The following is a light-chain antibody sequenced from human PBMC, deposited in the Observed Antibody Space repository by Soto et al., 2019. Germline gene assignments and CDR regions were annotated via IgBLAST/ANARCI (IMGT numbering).Light chain of an antibody. CDR1: QGISTL. V-gene: IGKV1-13*02. CDR2: ESS. J-gene: IGKJ5*01. CDR3: QHFNSFSIA. Sequence: IAMTPSPSSLSASVGDRVTITCRASQGISTLLAWYQQKPGKAPKVLIYESSRLQSGVPSRFSGSGSGTDFTLTISSLQPEDFATYYCQHFNSFSIAFGQGTRLEV.